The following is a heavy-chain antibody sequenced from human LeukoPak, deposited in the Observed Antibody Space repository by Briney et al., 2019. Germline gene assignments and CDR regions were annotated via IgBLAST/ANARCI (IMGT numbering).Heavy chain of an antibody. CDR1: GNSIRTYY. Sequence: SETLSLTCTVSGNSIRTYYWSWIRQPPGKGLECIGYMFDSGWTNYNPSLKSRVTISVDMSKNQFSLKLRSVTAADTAVYYCARHGAGYSFVFWGQGTLVTVSS. V-gene: IGHV4-59*08. D-gene: IGHD5-12*01. CDR3: ARHGAGYSFVF. CDR2: MFDSGWT. J-gene: IGHJ4*02.